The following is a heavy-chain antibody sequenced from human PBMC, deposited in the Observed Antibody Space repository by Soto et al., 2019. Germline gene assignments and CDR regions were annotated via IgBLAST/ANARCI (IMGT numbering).Heavy chain of an antibody. V-gene: IGHV3-7*01. CDR3: ATNSCAETFDS. CDR1: GFTFTSRW. CDR2: IKGDGSEK. D-gene: IGHD1-1*01. J-gene: IGHJ4*02. Sequence: EVQLVESGGGLVQPGGSQRLSCAASGFTFTSRWMNWVRQAPGKGLEWVANIKGDGSEKTCGDSVKGRFTISRDNAKNSLYLQMNNLRAEDTAVYYCATNSCAETFDSWGQGTLVTVSS.